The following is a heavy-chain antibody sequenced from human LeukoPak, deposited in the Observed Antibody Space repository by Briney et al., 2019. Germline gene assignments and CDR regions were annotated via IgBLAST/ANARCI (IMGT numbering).Heavy chain of an antibody. CDR2: FDPEDGET. CDR3: ATRTYYYGSGSYANWFDP. CDR1: GYTLTELS. D-gene: IGHD3-10*01. J-gene: IGHJ5*02. Sequence: GASVKVSCKVSGYTLTELSMHWVRQAPGKGLEWMGGFDPEDGETIYAQKFQGRVTMTEDTSTDTAYMELSSLRSEDTAVYYCATRTYYYGSGSYANWFDPWGQGTLVTVSS. V-gene: IGHV1-24*01.